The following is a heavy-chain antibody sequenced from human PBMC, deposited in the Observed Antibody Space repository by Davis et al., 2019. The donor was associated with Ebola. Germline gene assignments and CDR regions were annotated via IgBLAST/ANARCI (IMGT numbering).Heavy chain of an antibody. Sequence: AASVKVSCKASGGTFSSYAISWVRQAAGQGLEWMGGIIPILGTANYAQKFQGRVTITADESTSTAYMELSSLRSEDTAVYYCARDRGSNYYYYGMDVWGQGTTVTVSS. V-gene: IGHV1-69*13. J-gene: IGHJ6*02. CDR3: ARDRGSNYYYYGMDV. CDR1: GGTFSSYA. CDR2: IIPILGTA. D-gene: IGHD4-11*01.